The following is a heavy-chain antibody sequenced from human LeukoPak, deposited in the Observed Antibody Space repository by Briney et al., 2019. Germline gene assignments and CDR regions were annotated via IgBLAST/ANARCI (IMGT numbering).Heavy chain of an antibody. D-gene: IGHD3-10*01. CDR2: INPNSGGT. CDR1: GYTFTGYY. Sequence: ASVKVSCKAPGYTFTGYYMHWVRQAPGQGLEWMGWINPNSGGTNYAGKFQGRVTMTRDTSISTAYMELSRLRSDDTAVYYCARGITMQNCYYWGQGTLVTVSS. V-gene: IGHV1-2*02. J-gene: IGHJ4*02. CDR3: ARGITMQNCYY.